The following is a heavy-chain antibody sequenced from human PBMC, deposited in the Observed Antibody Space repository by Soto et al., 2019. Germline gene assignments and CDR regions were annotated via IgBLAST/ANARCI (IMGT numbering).Heavy chain of an antibody. CDR2: IRGSGGST. Sequence: EVQLLESGGGLVQPGGSLRLSCAASAFTFSNYAMNWVRQAPGEGLEWISAIRGSGGSTYYADSVKGRFTISRDNSKNTLYLQMNSLRAEDTAVYYCARDASPYYYDSSGYFDYWGQGTLVTVSS. CDR1: AFTFSNYA. D-gene: IGHD3-22*01. J-gene: IGHJ4*02. CDR3: ARDASPYYYDSSGYFDY. V-gene: IGHV3-23*01.